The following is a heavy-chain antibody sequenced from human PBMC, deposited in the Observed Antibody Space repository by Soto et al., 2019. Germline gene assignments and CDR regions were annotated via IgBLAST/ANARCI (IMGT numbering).Heavy chain of an antibody. Sequence: QVQLQESGPGLVKPSETLSLTCTVSGGSISRYYWSWIRQPAGKRLEWIGRIFTNEHINYNPSLKRRATLSVDMSKNQFSLKLTSVTADDTAVYYCARDRLGEDQQPFDYWGQGTLVTVSS. V-gene: IGHV4-4*07. D-gene: IGHD6-13*01. CDR1: GGSISRYY. J-gene: IGHJ4*02. CDR3: ARDRLGEDQQPFDY. CDR2: IFTNEHI.